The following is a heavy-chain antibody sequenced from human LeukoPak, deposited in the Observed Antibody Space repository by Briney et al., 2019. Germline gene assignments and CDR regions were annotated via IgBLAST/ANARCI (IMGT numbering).Heavy chain of an antibody. CDR2: VSGNGGAT. Sequence: GGSLRLSCVASGFTFSTFAMTWVRQAPGKGLEWVSTVSGNGGATFYADSVKGRFTVSRDNSKNTLYLQVNSLRAEDTAVYYCARAAAGLWGQGTLVTVSS. V-gene: IGHV3-23*01. CDR1: GFTFSTFA. J-gene: IGHJ4*02. CDR3: ARAAAGL. D-gene: IGHD6-13*01.